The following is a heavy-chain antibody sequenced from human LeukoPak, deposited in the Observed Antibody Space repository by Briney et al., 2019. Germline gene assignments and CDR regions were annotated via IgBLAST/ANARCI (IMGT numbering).Heavy chain of an antibody. D-gene: IGHD6-25*01. CDR2: ISSSGSTI. CDR3: AESGSDYYYGMDV. J-gene: IGHJ6*02. Sequence: GGSLRLSCAASGFTFSDYYMSWIRQAPGKRLEWVSYISSSGSTIYYADSVKGRFTISRDNAKNSLYLQMNSLRAEDTAVYYCAESGSDYYYGMDVWGQGTTVTVSS. CDR1: GFTFSDYY. V-gene: IGHV3-11*01.